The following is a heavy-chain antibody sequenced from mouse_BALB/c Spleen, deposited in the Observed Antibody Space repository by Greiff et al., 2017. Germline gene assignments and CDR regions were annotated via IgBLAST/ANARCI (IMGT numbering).Heavy chain of an antibody. J-gene: IGHJ2*01. D-gene: IGHD1-2*01. Sequence: VHLVESGGGLVQPGGSRTLSCAASGFTFSSFGMHWVRQAPEKGLEWVAYISSGSSTIYYAATVKGRFPISRDNPKNTLFLQMTSLRSEDTAMYYCARGTTAKDYWGQGTTLTVAS. CDR3: ARGTTAKDY. CDR1: GFTFSSFG. CDR2: ISSGSSTI. V-gene: IGHV5-17*02.